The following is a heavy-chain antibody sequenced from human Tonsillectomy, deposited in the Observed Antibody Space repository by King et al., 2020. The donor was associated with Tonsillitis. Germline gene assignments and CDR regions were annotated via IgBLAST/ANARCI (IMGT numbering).Heavy chain of an antibody. V-gene: IGHV1-18*01. CDR1: GYTFTNYG. J-gene: IGHJ3*02. Sequence: QLVQSGAEVKKPGASVKVSCKASGYTFTNYGIIWVRQAPGQGLEWMGWISAYNGNTNYAQKVQGRVTMTTDTSTSTAYMDLRSLRSDDTAVYYCARDPNLAILAFDIWGQGTMVTGSS. CDR3: ARDPNLAILAFDI. D-gene: IGHD3-3*01. CDR2: ISAYNGNT.